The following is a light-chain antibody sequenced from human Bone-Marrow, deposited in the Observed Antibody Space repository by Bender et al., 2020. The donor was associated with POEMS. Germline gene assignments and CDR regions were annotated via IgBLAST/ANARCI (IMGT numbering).Light chain of an antibody. CDR3: SAWDDSLSGWV. CDR1: ISDVGGYNY. CDR2: EVT. J-gene: IGLJ3*02. Sequence: QSALTQPPSASGSPGQSVTISCTGTISDVGGYNYVSWYQQHPGKAPKLMISEVTKRPSGVPDRFSGSKSGNSASLTVSGLQAEDEADYYCSAWDDSLSGWVFGGGTKLTVL. V-gene: IGLV2-8*01.